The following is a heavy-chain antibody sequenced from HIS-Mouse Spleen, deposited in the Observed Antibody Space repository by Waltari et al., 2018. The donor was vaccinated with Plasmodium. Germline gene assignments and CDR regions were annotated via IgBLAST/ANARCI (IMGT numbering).Heavy chain of an antibody. CDR3: AKAQGVINFDY. Sequence: QVQLVESGGGVVQPGRSLRLSCAASGFTFSSYGMHWVRQAPGKGLEWVAVISYDGSNKYYADSVKGRFIISRDNSKNTLYLQMNSLRAEDTAVYYCAKAQGVINFDYWGQGTLVTVSS. CDR1: GFTFSSYG. D-gene: IGHD3-16*01. J-gene: IGHJ4*02. CDR2: ISYDGSNK. V-gene: IGHV3-30*18.